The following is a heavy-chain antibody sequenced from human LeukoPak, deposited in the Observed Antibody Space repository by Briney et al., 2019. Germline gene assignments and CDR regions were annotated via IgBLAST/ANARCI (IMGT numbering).Heavy chain of an antibody. J-gene: IGHJ4*02. V-gene: IGHV3-7*01. Sequence: GGSLRLSCAASGFTFSSYWMRWVRQTPAKGVEWVANIKGDGSQINYLDSVKGRFTISRDNARNSLSLQMNSLTADDTGVYYCAREGLPYSADYWGQGTLVTVSS. CDR3: AREGLPYSADY. CDR1: GFTFSSYW. CDR2: IKGDGSQI. D-gene: IGHD1-26*01.